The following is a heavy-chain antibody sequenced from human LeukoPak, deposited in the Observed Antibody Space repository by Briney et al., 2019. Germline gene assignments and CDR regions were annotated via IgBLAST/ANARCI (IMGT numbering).Heavy chain of an antibody. CDR1: GFTFSDYH. CDR3: ARQRGDILTGYYMPRGFDY. Sequence: GGSLRLSCVVSGFTFSDYHMNWVRQAPGKGLEWVSSISTSNSYIYYADSLTGRFTISRDNAKNSLYLQMNSLRAEDTAVYYCARQRGDILTGYYMPRGFDYWGQGTLVTVSS. D-gene: IGHD3-9*01. J-gene: IGHJ4*02. CDR2: ISTSNSYI. V-gene: IGHV3-21*01.